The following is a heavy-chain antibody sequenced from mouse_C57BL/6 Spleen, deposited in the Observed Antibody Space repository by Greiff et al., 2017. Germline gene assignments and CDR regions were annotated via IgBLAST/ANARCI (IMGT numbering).Heavy chain of an antibody. CDR2: IYPRSGNT. D-gene: IGHD2-4*01. V-gene: IGHV1-81*01. CDR3: ARWDYDGY. J-gene: IGHJ2*01. CDR1: GYTFTSYG. Sequence: QVQLQQSGAELARPGASVKLSCKASGYTFTSYGISWVKQRTGQGLEWIGEIYPRSGNTYYNEKFKGKATLTADKSSSTAYMEVRSLTSEDSAVYFCARWDYDGYWGQGTTLTVSS.